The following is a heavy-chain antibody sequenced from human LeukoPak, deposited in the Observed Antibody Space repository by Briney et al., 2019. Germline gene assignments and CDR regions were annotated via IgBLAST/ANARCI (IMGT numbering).Heavy chain of an antibody. Sequence: GGSLRLSCAASGFTFSSYSMNWVRQAPGKGLEWASSISSSSSYIYYADSVKGRFTISRDNAKNSLYLQMNSLRAEDTAVYYCARDLAMVRGVTRYNWFDPWGQGTLVTVSS. CDR1: GFTFSSYS. CDR3: ARDLAMVRGVTRYNWFDP. J-gene: IGHJ5*02. CDR2: ISSSSSYI. D-gene: IGHD3-10*01. V-gene: IGHV3-21*01.